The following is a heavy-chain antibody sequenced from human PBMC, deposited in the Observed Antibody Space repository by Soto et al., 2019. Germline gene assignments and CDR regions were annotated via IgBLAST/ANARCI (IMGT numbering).Heavy chain of an antibody. CDR2: IKQDGSEK. D-gene: IGHD6-13*01. CDR1: GFTFSSYW. J-gene: IGHJ4*02. V-gene: IGHV3-7*01. CDR3: ARGEYSSSWYVGY. Sequence: GSLRLSCAASGFTFSSYWMSWVRQAPGKGLEWVANIKQDGSEKYYVDSVKGRFTISRDNAKNSLYLQMNSLRAEDTAVYYCARGEYSSSWYVGYWGQGTLVTVSS.